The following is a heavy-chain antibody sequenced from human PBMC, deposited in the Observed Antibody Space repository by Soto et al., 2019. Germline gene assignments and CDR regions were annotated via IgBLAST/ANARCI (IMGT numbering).Heavy chain of an antibody. Sequence: PSETLSLTCTVSGGSISSYYWSWIRQPPGKGLEWIGYIYYSGSTNYNPSLKSRVTISVDTSKNQFSLKLSSVTAADTAVYYCARRHMVRGVMDWFDPWGQGTLVTVSS. CDR1: GGSISSYY. D-gene: IGHD3-10*01. V-gene: IGHV4-59*08. CDR2: IYYSGST. CDR3: ARRHMVRGVMDWFDP. J-gene: IGHJ5*02.